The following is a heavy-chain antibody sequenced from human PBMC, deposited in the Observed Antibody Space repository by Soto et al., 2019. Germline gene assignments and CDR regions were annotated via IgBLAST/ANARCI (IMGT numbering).Heavy chain of an antibody. CDR2: VTNSGPI. CDR1: GDSINSDN. CDR3: ARVGRAEGGRLDYGDSY. Sequence: SDTLSLTCRISGDSINSDNWSWIRQSPGKGLEWIGHVTNSGPIYTNPSLKGRVTISVDTSKNQFFLRLSSVTAADTAVYYCARVGRAEGGRLDYGDSYWGQGTLVTLSS. J-gene: IGHJ4*02. D-gene: IGHD4-17*01. V-gene: IGHV4-59*12.